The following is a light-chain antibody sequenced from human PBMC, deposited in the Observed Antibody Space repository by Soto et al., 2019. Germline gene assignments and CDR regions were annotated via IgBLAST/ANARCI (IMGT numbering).Light chain of an antibody. Sequence: QSALTQPASVSGSPGQSITISCTGTSRDVGYYNYVSWYQHHPGKAPELMIYEVTNRPSGVSNRFSGSKSGNTASLTISGLQAEDEADYYCSSYTTSSTRVFGTGTKVTVL. CDR3: SSYTTSSTRV. V-gene: IGLV2-14*01. CDR1: SRDVGYYNY. J-gene: IGLJ1*01. CDR2: EVT.